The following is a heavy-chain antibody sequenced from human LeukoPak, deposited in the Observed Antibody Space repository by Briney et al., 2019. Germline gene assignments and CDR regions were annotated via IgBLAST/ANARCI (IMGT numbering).Heavy chain of an antibody. Sequence: SETLSLTCTVSGGSISSYYWSWIRQPPGKGLEWIGYIYYSGSTNYNPSLKSRVTISVDTSKNQFSLKLSSVTAADTAVYYCARGSSGYSFPFDYWGQGTLVTVSS. V-gene: IGHV4-59*08. D-gene: IGHD3-22*01. CDR1: GGSISSYY. CDR3: ARGSSGYSFPFDY. CDR2: IYYSGST. J-gene: IGHJ4*02.